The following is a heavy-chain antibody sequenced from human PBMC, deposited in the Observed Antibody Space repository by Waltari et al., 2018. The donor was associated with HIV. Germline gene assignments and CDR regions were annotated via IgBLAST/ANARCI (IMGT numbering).Heavy chain of an antibody. J-gene: IGHJ5*02. D-gene: IGHD2-21*02. Sequence: QLQLQESGPGLVKPSETLSLTCTVSGDSISSSSYYWGWIRQPPGKGLEWIGSISYSGSTSYNPSLKSRVTIPVDTSKKQFSLRLSSVTAADTAVYYCARRAVVVTAKGPFDPRGQGTLVTVSS. CDR2: ISYSGST. CDR1: GDSISSSSYY. CDR3: ARRAVVVTAKGPFDP. V-gene: IGHV4-39*01.